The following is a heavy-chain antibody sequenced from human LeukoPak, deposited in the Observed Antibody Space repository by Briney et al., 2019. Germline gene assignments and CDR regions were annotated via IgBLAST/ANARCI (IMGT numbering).Heavy chain of an antibody. Sequence: GGSLRLSCAASGFTFISYAMSWVRQAPGKELEWVSGISVSGDFTNYADSVRGRFTISRDNSKNTLHLQMNSLRVEDTAVYYCAKRRRSSGSYYLYDMDVWGQGTTVTVSS. D-gene: IGHD1-26*01. J-gene: IGHJ6*02. CDR1: GFTFISYA. V-gene: IGHV3-23*01. CDR3: AKRRRSSGSYYLYDMDV. CDR2: ISVSGDFT.